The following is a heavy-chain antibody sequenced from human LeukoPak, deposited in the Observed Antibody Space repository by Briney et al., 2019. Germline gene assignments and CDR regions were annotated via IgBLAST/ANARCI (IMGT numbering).Heavy chain of an antibody. Sequence: PSETLSLTCTVSGGSISSGGSYWSWIRQHPGKGLEWLGYIYYSGSTYYNPSLKSRVTISVDTSKNQFSLKLSSVTAADTAVYYCARLGGEMATVYDAFDIWGQGTMVTVSS. V-gene: IGHV4-31*03. D-gene: IGHD5-24*01. CDR2: IYYSGST. CDR3: ARLGGEMATVYDAFDI. J-gene: IGHJ3*02. CDR1: GGSISSGGSY.